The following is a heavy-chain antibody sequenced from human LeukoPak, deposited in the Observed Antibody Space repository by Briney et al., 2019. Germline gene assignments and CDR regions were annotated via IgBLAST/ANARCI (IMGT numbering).Heavy chain of an antibody. CDR1: GYTFTGYY. J-gene: IGHJ4*02. CDR2: INPNSGGT. Sequence: ASVKVSCKASGYTFTGYYMHWVRQAPGQGLEWMGWINPNSGGTNYAQKFQGRVTMTRRTSISTAYMELSRLRSDDTAVYYCATDFWSGSDFDYWGQGTLVTVSS. D-gene: IGHD3-3*01. V-gene: IGHV1-2*02. CDR3: ATDFWSGSDFDY.